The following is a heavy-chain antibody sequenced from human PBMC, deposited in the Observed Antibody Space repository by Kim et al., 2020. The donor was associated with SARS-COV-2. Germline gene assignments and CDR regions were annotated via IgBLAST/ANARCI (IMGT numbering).Heavy chain of an antibody. J-gene: IGHJ4*02. D-gene: IGHD3-22*01. V-gene: IGHV3-23*01. Sequence: VKGRFTISRDNSKNTLYLQMNSLRAEDTAVYYCAKPPYYYDSSGVDFDYWGQGTLVTVSS. CDR3: AKPPYYYDSSGVDFDY.